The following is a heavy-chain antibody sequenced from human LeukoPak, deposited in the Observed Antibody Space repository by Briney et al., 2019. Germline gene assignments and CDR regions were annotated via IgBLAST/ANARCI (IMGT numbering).Heavy chain of an antibody. Sequence: PGGSLRLSCAAPGFTFSSYAMHWVRQAPGKGLEWVAVISYDGSNKYYADSVKGRFTISRDNSKNTLYPQMNSLRVEDTAVYYCATMRPQHDYWGQGTLVTVSS. D-gene: IGHD3-22*01. CDR3: ATMRPQHDY. CDR2: ISYDGSNK. J-gene: IGHJ4*02. V-gene: IGHV3-30-3*01. CDR1: GFTFSSYA.